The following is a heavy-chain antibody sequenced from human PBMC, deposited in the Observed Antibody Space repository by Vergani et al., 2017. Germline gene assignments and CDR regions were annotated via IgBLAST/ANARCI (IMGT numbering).Heavy chain of an antibody. J-gene: IGHJ5*02. CDR3: ARHSTVEWLVKLGWIDP. V-gene: IGHV4-39*01. CDR2: IYYSGCT. D-gene: IGHD6-19*01. Sequence: QLQLQESGPGLVKPSATLSLTCSVSGASIRSSNYYWGWIRQPPGKGLEWIAGIYYSGCTYYNPSLKSRVTISVDPSKNQFSLKLSSVTAADTAVYFCARHSTVEWLVKLGWIDPWGQGILVTVSS. CDR1: GASIRSSNYY.